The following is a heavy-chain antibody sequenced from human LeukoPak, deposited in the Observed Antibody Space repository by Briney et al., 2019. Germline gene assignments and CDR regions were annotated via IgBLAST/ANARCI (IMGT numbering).Heavy chain of an antibody. CDR1: GYTFTGYY. V-gene: IGHV1-2*06. CDR3: ARGEAAAQQYNWFDP. Sequence: ASVKVSCKASGYTFTGYYTHWVRQAPGQGLEWMGRTNPNSGGTNYAQKFQGRVTMTRDTSISTAYMELTRLRSDDTAVYYCARGEAAAQQYNWFDPWGQGTLVTVSS. CDR2: TNPNSGGT. D-gene: IGHD6-13*01. J-gene: IGHJ5*02.